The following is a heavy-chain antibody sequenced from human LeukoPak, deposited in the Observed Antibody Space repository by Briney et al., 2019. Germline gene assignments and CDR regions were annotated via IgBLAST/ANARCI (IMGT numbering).Heavy chain of an antibody. D-gene: IGHD3-10*01. CDR3: ARHGVRGVIGVDWFDP. V-gene: IGHV3-53*01. J-gene: IGHJ5*02. CDR1: GFTVSSNY. Sequence: GGSLRLSCAASGFTVSSNYMSWVRQAPGKGLEWVSLIYSGGSTYYADSVKGRFTISRDNSKNTLYLQLNSLRAEDTAVYYCARHGVRGVIGVDWFDPWGQGTLVTVSS. CDR2: IYSGGST.